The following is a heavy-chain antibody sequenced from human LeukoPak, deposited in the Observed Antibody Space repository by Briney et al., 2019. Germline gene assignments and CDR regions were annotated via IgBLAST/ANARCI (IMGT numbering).Heavy chain of an antibody. D-gene: IGHD6-19*01. CDR3: AATSLYSSGWYTFDY. CDR2: INAGNGNT. CDR1: GYTFTSYA. J-gene: IGHJ4*02. V-gene: IGHV1-3*01. Sequence: ASVKVSCKASGYTFTSYAMHWVRQAPGQRLEWMGWINAGNGNTKYSQKFQGRVTITRDTSASTAYMELSSLRSEDTAVYYCAATSLYSSGWYTFDYWGQGTLVTVSS.